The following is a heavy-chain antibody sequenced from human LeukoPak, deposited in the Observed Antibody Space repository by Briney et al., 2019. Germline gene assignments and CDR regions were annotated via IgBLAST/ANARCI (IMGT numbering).Heavy chain of an antibody. CDR1: GFTFSSYW. CDR3: ARDGSGRHGYYYYMDV. CDR2: IKQDGSEK. J-gene: IGHJ6*03. D-gene: IGHD3-10*01. V-gene: IGHV3-7*01. Sequence: GGSLRLSCAASGFTFSSYWMSWVRQAPGKGLEWVANIKQDGSEKYYVDSVKGRFTISRDNAKNSLYLQMNSLRAEDTAVYYCARDGSGRHGYYYYMDVWGKGTTVTISS.